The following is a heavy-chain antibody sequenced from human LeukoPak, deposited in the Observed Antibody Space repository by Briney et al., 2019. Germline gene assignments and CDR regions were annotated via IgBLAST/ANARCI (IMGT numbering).Heavy chain of an antibody. V-gene: IGHV1-2*02. CDR3: AKAYSSGSNPYYFDY. CDR1: GYTFTAYY. Sequence: ASVKVSCKASGYTFTAYYMHWVRQAPGQGLEWMGWINPNSGGTNYAQKFQGRVTMTRDTSNSTAYMELSSLRSDDTAVYYCAKAYSSGSNPYYFDYWGQGTLVTASS. J-gene: IGHJ4*02. D-gene: IGHD6-19*01. CDR2: INPNSGGT.